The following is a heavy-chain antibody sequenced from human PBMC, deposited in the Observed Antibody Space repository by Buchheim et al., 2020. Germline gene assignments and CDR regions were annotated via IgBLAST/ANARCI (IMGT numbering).Heavy chain of an antibody. V-gene: IGHV3-7*01. CDR1: GFTFSSYW. CDR3: ARDLFGYYYDSSGYYPGDY. J-gene: IGHJ4*02. D-gene: IGHD3-22*01. Sequence: EVQLVESGGGLVQPGGSLRLSCAASGFTFSSYWMSWVRQAPGKGLEWVANIKQDGSEKYYVDSVKGRFTISRDNSKNKLYLQMNSLRAEDTAVYYCARDLFGYYYDSSGYYPGDYWGQGTL. CDR2: IKQDGSEK.